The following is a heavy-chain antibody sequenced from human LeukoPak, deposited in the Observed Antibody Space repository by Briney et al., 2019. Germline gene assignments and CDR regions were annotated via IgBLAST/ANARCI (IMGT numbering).Heavy chain of an antibody. J-gene: IGHJ5*02. CDR2: INPSGSST. Sequence: ASVMVSCKASGYTVTGYYMHWVRQAPGQGLEWMGVINPSGSSTLYAQKFQGRVTMTRDMSTTTDYMELSSLRSEDTAVYYCARDNSVGDIAWWFDPWGQGTLVTVSS. CDR3: ARDNSVGDIAWWFDP. V-gene: IGHV1-46*01. CDR1: GYTVTGYY. D-gene: IGHD3-16*02.